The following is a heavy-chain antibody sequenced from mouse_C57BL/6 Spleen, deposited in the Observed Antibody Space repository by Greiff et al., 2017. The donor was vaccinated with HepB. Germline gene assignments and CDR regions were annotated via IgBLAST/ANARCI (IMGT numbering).Heavy chain of an antibody. CDR3: SSSGLRFAIYYAMDY. Sequence: EVIVVESGGGLVQPKGSLKLSCAASGFSFNTYAMNWVRQAPGKGLEWVARIRSKSNNYATYYADSVKDRFTISRDDSESMLYLQMNNLKTEDTAMYYCSSSGLRFAIYYAMDYWGQGTSVTVSS. V-gene: IGHV10-1*01. CDR1: GFSFNTYA. J-gene: IGHJ4*01. CDR2: IRSKSNNYAT. D-gene: IGHD1-1*01.